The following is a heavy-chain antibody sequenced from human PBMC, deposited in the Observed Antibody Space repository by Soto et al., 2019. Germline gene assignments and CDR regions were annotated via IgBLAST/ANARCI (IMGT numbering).Heavy chain of an antibody. CDR2: IYYSGST. CDR3: ARRYGYSFDY. J-gene: IGHJ4*02. Sequence: QVQLQESGPGLVKPSATLSLTCTVSGGSISSYYWTWIRQPPGKGLEWIGYIYYSGSTNYTPSLKSRVTISVDTSKNQFSLKLSSVTAADTAVYYCARRYGYSFDYWGQGTLVNVSS. V-gene: IGHV4-59*08. D-gene: IGHD1-1*01. CDR1: GGSISSYY.